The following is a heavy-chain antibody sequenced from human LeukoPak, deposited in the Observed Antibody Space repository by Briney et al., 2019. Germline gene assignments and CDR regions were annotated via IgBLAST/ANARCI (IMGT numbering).Heavy chain of an antibody. CDR2: IGAGGTFT. D-gene: IGHD4-11*01. CDR1: GFTFSSYA. CDR3: AKGLDYTTYGYYFDY. J-gene: IGHJ4*02. Sequence: GGSLRLSCTASGFTFSSYAMNWVRQAPGKGLEWVSGIGAGGTFTYYADSVKGRFTISRDNSRNTLYLQMNSLRADDTAVYYCAKGLDYTTYGYYFDYWGQGALVTVSS. V-gene: IGHV3-23*01.